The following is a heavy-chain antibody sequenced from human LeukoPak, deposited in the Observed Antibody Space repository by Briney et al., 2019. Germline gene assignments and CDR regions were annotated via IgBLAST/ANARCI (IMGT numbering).Heavy chain of an antibody. CDR2: SRSSGTSI. CDR3: ARDSPITGSFYYYMDV. Sequence: PGGSLRLSCAASGFTFSSYEMNWVRQAPGKGLEWISYSRSSGTSIYYADSVRGRFTVSRDNTKSSLYLQMNSLRAEDTAVYYFARDSPITGSFYYYMDVWGKGTTVTVSS. J-gene: IGHJ6*03. D-gene: IGHD1-20*01. CDR1: GFTFSSYE. V-gene: IGHV3-48*03.